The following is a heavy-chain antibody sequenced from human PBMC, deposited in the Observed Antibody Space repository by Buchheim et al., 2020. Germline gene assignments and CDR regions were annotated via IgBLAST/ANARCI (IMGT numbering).Heavy chain of an antibody. Sequence: QVQLVQSGAEVKKPGASVKVSCKASGYTFTGYYMHWVRQAPGQGLEWMGWINPNSGGTNYAQKFQGWVTMTRDTSISTAYMELSRLRSDDTAVYYCARDGWNPTGTTSAYYYYYYGMDVWGQGTT. CDR2: INPNSGGT. J-gene: IGHJ6*02. CDR3: ARDGWNPTGTTSAYYYYYYGMDV. CDR1: GYTFTGYY. D-gene: IGHD1-7*01. V-gene: IGHV1-2*04.